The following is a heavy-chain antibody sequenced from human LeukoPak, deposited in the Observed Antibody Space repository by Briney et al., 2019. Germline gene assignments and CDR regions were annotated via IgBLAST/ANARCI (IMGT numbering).Heavy chain of an antibody. J-gene: IGHJ4*02. V-gene: IGHV3-23*01. CDR2: ISGSGDGT. CDR1: GFTFNIYA. Sequence: GESLTLSCAASGFTFNIYAMTWVRQAPRKGLEWVSGISGSGDGTYYADSVKGRFTISRDNSKNTLLLQMNSLRAEDTAVYYCAKPAAITDFYGRDWGQGTLVTVSS. CDR3: AKPAAITDFYGRD. D-gene: IGHD3-10*01.